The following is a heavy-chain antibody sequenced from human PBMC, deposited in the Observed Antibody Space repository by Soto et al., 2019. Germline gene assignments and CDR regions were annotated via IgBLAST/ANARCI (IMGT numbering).Heavy chain of an antibody. CDR3: AKTLRPYCSGGSCYWFDP. Sequence: GGSLRLSCAASGFTFSSYGMHWVRQAPGKGLEWVAVISYDGSNKYYADSVKGRFTISRDNSKNTLYLQMNSLRAEDTAVYYCAKTLRPYCSGGSCYWFDPWGQGTLVTVSS. CDR1: GFTFSSYG. CDR2: ISYDGSNK. J-gene: IGHJ5*02. V-gene: IGHV3-30*18. D-gene: IGHD2-15*01.